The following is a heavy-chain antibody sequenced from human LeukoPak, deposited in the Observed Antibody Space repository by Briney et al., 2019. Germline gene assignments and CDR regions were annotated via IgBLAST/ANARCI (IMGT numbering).Heavy chain of an antibody. J-gene: IGHJ4*02. CDR3: AKDMEQRGGFDY. V-gene: IGHV3-9*01. CDR1: GFTFDDYA. D-gene: IGHD6-25*01. CDR2: ISWNSGSI. Sequence: GGSLRLSCAASGFTFDDYAMHWVRQAPGKGLEWVSGISWNSGSIGYADSVKGRFTISRDNAKNSLYLQMNSLRAEDTALYYCAKDMEQRGGFDYWGQGTLVTVSS.